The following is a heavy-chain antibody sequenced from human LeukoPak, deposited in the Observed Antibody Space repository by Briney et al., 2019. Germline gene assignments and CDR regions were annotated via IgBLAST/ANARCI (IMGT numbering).Heavy chain of an antibody. CDR3: ARESRIQRVWSGYPRGFDP. D-gene: IGHD3-3*01. Sequence: SVKVSCKASGGTFISYAISWVRQAPGQGREWMGGIIPIFGTANYAQKFQGRVTITTDESTSTAYMELSSLRSEDTAVYYCARESRIQRVWSGYPRGFDPWGQGTLVTVSS. CDR1: GGTFISYA. J-gene: IGHJ5*02. CDR2: IIPIFGTA. V-gene: IGHV1-69*05.